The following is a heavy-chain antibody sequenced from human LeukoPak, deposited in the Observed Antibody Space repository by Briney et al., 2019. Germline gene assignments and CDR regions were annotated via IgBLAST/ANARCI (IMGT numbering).Heavy chain of an antibody. V-gene: IGHV3-23*01. D-gene: IGHD3-22*01. CDR2: ISGSGGST. J-gene: IGHJ4*02. CDR3: AKVSGDYYDSSGYYLFGY. CDR1: GFTFSSYA. Sequence: GGSLRLSCAASGFTFSSYAMSWVRQAPGKGLEWVSAISGSGGSTYYADSVKGRFTICRDNSKNTLYLQRNSLRAEDTAVYYCAKVSGDYYDSSGYYLFGYWGQGTLVTVSS.